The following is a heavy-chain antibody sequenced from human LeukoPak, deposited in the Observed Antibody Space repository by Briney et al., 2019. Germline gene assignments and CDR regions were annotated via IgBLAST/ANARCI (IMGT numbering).Heavy chain of an antibody. CDR3: ASTFPYCGGGSCAL. V-gene: IGHV3-48*03. Sequence: PGGSLRLSCAASGLTLSNYEMSWVRQAPGKRLEWVSHISASGSTVRLADSVEGRFTVSRDNAKNSLYLQMNSLRAEDTAIYYCASTFPYCGGGSCALGGQGTLVTVSS. D-gene: IGHD2-15*01. J-gene: IGHJ4*02. CDR1: GLTLSNYE. CDR2: ISASGSTV.